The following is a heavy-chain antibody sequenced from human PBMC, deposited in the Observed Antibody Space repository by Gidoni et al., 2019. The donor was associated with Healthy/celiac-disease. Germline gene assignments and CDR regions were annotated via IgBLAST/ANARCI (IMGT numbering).Heavy chain of an antibody. D-gene: IGHD3-22*01. CDR1: GFTFSRYE. Sequence: EVQLVESGGGLVQPGGSLRLSCAASGFTFSRYEMNWVRQAPGKGLEWVSDISSSGSTIYYADSVKGRFTISRDNAKNSLYLQMNSLRAEDTAVYYCARDRYYYDSSGYHWYFDLWGRGTLVTVSS. CDR3: ARDRYYYDSSGYHWYFDL. J-gene: IGHJ2*01. V-gene: IGHV3-48*03. CDR2: ISSSGSTI.